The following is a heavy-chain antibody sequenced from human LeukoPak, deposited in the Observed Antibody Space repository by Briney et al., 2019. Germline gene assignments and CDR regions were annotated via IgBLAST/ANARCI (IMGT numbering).Heavy chain of an antibody. D-gene: IGHD3-16*01. Sequence: GESLKISCKGSGYSFTTFWIGWVRQMPGKGLEWMGVISPGDSGIRYSPSFQGQVTISVDKSISTAYLQWSSLKASDSAMYYCAAGGASAPWGQGTLVTVSS. V-gene: IGHV5-51*01. CDR2: ISPGDSGI. CDR3: AAGGASAP. J-gene: IGHJ5*02. CDR1: GYSFTTFW.